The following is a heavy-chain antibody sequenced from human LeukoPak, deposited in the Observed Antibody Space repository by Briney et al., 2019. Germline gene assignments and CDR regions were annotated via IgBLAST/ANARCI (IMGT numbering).Heavy chain of an antibody. J-gene: IGHJ4*02. CDR2: IYYSGST. V-gene: IGHV4-59*01. CDR3: ARYVTTVTTYDY. Sequence: SETLSLTCTVSGGSISSYYWSWIRQPPGKGLEWIGYIYYSGSTNYNPSLKSRVTISVDTSKNQFSLKLGSVTAADTAVYYCARYVTTVTTYDYWGQGTLVTVSS. D-gene: IGHD4-17*01. CDR1: GGSISSYY.